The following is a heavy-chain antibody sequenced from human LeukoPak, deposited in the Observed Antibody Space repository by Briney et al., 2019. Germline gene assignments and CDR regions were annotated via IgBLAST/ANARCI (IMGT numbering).Heavy chain of an antibody. D-gene: IGHD6-19*01. CDR1: GLTFSNDA. CDR2: MSRRGDST. CDR3: AKGPRPDIAVAHTVEK. V-gene: IGHV3-23*01. J-gene: IGHJ4*02. Sequence: PGGSLRLSCEASGLTFSNDAVSWVRPVQGRGLEWVSTMSRRGDSTYDADTMKSPFTISRDTSQNSHPLQSSSVRAEDTAVYYCAKGPRPDIAVAHTVEKWGQGAPVTVSS.